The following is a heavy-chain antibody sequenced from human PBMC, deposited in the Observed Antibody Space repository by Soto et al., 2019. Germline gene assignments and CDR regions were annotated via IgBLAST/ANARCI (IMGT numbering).Heavy chain of an antibody. Sequence: QVQLQESGPGLVKPSQTLSLTCTVSGGSISSGGYYWSWIRQHPGKGLEWIGYIYYSGSTYYNPSLKSRVTISVDTSKNQFALKLSSVTAADTAVYYCASTSRVVYADAFDIWGQGTMVTVSS. CDR3: ASTSRVVYADAFDI. CDR2: IYYSGST. D-gene: IGHD2-8*02. J-gene: IGHJ3*02. V-gene: IGHV4-31*03. CDR1: GGSISSGGYY.